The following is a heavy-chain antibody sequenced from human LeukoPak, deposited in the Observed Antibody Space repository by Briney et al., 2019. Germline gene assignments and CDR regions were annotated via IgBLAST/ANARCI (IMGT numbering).Heavy chain of an antibody. J-gene: IGHJ4*02. Sequence: SHTLSLTCTVAAASISSYSSGWIRPPAGKGLEWIGRIYTTGSTNYTPSPTSPVTLSVDTSKNHFSLKLSSVTAADTAVYYCARGLGYCSSSSCYEAGFFDYWGQGTLVTVSS. V-gene: IGHV4-4*07. CDR1: AASISSYS. CDR3: ARGLGYCSSSSCYEAGFFDY. CDR2: IYTTGST. D-gene: IGHD2-2*01.